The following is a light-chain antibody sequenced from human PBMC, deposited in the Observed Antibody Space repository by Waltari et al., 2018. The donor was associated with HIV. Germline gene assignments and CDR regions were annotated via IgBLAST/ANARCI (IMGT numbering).Light chain of an antibody. CDR2: WAS. J-gene: IGKJ1*01. Sequence: DIVMIQSPDSLTVSLGERATINCKSSQSILYSANNKNYLTWYQQKPGQPPKLLIYWASTRESGVPDRFSGSGSGTDFTLTISSLQAEDVAVCYCQQYYSTPWTFGQGTKVEIK. CDR3: QQYYSTPWT. V-gene: IGKV4-1*01. CDR1: QSILYSANNKNY.